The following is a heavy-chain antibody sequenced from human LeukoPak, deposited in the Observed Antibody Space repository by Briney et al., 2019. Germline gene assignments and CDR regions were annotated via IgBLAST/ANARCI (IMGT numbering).Heavy chain of an antibody. Sequence: GGSLRLSCAASGFTSSSYAMSWVRQAAGKGLEWVSAISGSGGSTYYADSVKGRFTISRDNSKNTLYLQMNSLRAEDTAVYYCAKAIVVVIGYFDYWGQGTLVTVSS. CDR1: GFTSSSYA. D-gene: IGHD3-22*01. CDR2: ISGSGGST. V-gene: IGHV3-23*01. J-gene: IGHJ4*02. CDR3: AKAIVVVIGYFDY.